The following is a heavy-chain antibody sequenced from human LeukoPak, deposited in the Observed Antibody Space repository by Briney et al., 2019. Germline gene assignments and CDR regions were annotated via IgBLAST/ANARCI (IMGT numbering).Heavy chain of an antibody. CDR2: MYYSGST. V-gene: IGHV4-59*08. J-gene: IGHJ4*02. CDR3: ASLVAAGMVEN. D-gene: IGHD6-13*01. Sequence: SETLSLTCTVSGGSISSYYWSWIRQPPGKGLEWIGYMYYSGSTNYNPSLKSRVTISVDTSKNQFSLKLSSVTAADTAVYYCASLVAAGMVENWGQGTLVTVSS. CDR1: GGSISSYY.